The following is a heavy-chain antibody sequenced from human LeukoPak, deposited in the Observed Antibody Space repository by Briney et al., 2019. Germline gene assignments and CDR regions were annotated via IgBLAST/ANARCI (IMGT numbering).Heavy chain of an antibody. CDR2: ISSSGSTI. Sequence: GGSLRLSCATSGFTFRSYAMNWVRQAPGKGLEWVSYISSSGSTIYYADSVKGRFTISRDNAKNSLYLQMNSLRAEDTAVYYCARDSHYSSGWISDFFDYWGQGTLLTVSS. V-gene: IGHV3-48*03. CDR1: GFTFRSYA. J-gene: IGHJ4*02. CDR3: ARDSHYSSGWISDFFDY. D-gene: IGHD6-19*01.